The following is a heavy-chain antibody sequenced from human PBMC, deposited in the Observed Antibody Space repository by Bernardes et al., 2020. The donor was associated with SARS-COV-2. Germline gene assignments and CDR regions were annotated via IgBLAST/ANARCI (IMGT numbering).Heavy chain of an antibody. CDR2: IYSGGST. V-gene: IGHV3-66*01. CDR3: ARDMWRYDIRKTYYYYYYGMDV. CDR1: GFTVSSNY. Sequence: GGSLRLSCAASGFTVSSNYMSWVRQAPGPGLEWVSVIYSGGSTYYADSVKGRFTISRDNSKNTLYLQMNSLRAEDTAVYYCARDMWRYDIRKTYYYYYYGMDVWGQGTTVTVSS. D-gene: IGHD3-9*01. J-gene: IGHJ6*02.